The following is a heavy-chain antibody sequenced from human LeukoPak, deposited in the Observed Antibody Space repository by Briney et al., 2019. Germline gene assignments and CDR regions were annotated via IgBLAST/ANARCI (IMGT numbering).Heavy chain of an antibody. D-gene: IGHD6-13*01. V-gene: IGHV3-23*01. Sequence: GGSLRLSCAASGFTFSSYAMSWIRQAPGKGLGWVSAISGSGGSTYYADSVKGRFTISRDNSKNTLYLQMNSLRAEDTAVYYCAKDLIAGYFDYWGQGTLVTVSS. J-gene: IGHJ4*02. CDR3: AKDLIAGYFDY. CDR1: GFTFSSYA. CDR2: ISGSGGST.